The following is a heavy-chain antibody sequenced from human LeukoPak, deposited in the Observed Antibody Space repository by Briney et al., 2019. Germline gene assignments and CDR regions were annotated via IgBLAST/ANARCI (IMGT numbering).Heavy chain of an antibody. V-gene: IGHV4-4*09. CDR1: GASISNSY. CDR2: IYTSGGT. D-gene: IGHD3-16*01. Sequence: SETLSLTCTVSGASISNSYWSWIRQPPGKGLEWIGYIYTSGGTVYNPSLMSRVSISADMSKNQSSLNLNSVTAADTAVYYCARHPIVFGGSSGAFDIWGQGAMVTVTS. CDR3: ARHPIVFGGSSGAFDI. J-gene: IGHJ3*02.